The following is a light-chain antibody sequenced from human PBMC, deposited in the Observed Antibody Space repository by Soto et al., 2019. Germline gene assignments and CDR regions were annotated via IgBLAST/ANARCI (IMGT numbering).Light chain of an antibody. CDR3: SSYTSSSTNV. CDR2: DVS. J-gene: IGLJ1*01. Sequence: QSVLTQPASVSGSPGQSITISCTGTSSDVGGYNYVSWYQQHPGKAPKLMIYDVSNRPSGVSNRFSGSKSGNTASLTISGLQAEDEDDYYCSSYTSSSTNVFGTGTKVNVL. V-gene: IGLV2-14*01. CDR1: SSDVGGYNY.